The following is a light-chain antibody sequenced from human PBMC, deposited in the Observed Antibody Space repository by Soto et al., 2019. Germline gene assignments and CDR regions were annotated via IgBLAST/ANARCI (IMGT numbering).Light chain of an antibody. CDR2: SNY. V-gene: IGLV1-44*01. CDR1: RSNMESNT. CDR3: AAWDDILNGYV. J-gene: IGLJ1*01. Sequence: QSALTQPPSASGTPGQRVTISCSGSRSNMESNTVTWYQQLPGTAPKLVIYSNYDRPSGVSDRFSGSTSGTSASLVIRGLQSEDEADYYCAAWDDILNGYVFGGGTKVIVL.